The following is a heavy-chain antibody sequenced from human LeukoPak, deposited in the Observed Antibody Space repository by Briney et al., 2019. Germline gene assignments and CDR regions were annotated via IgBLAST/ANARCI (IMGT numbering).Heavy chain of an antibody. CDR3: ARGGYYGSGNDFRFDP. V-gene: IGHV4-61*10. J-gene: IGHJ5*02. D-gene: IGHD3-10*01. Sequence: PSETLSLTCIVSGASISSPYYYWSWIRQPAGKGLEWIGRIYYSGSTNYKPSLKSRVTISVDTSKNQFSLKLSSVTAADTAVYYCARGGYYGSGNDFRFDPWGQGTLVTVSS. CDR1: GASISSPYYY. CDR2: IYYSGST.